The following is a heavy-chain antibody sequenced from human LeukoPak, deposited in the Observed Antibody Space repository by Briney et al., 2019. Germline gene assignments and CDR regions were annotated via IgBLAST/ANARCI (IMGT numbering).Heavy chain of an antibody. CDR2: IYADAGT. CDR3: ARWMGSYYYYYMDV. D-gene: IGHD3-10*01. V-gene: IGHV3-53*01. Sequence: GGSLRLSCAASGFTFSSYSMNWVRQAPGKGLECVSVIYADAGTYYAGSVKGRFTTSRDTSKNTVFLQMNSLRAEDTAVYYCARWMGSYYYYYMDVWGKGTTVTISS. CDR1: GFTFSSYS. J-gene: IGHJ6*03.